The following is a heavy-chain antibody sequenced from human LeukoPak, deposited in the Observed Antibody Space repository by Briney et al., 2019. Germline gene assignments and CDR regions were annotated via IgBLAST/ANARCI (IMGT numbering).Heavy chain of an antibody. D-gene: IGHD3-3*01. Sequence: SETLSLTCTVSGGSISSYYGSWIRQPPGKALEWIGNIYYSGRTNYNPSLKSRVTMSVDTSKNQFSLKLSSVTAADTAVYYCARDYDFWSGYYPDAFDIWGQGTMVTVSS. CDR3: ARDYDFWSGYYPDAFDI. CDR2: IYYSGRT. V-gene: IGHV4-59*12. J-gene: IGHJ3*02. CDR1: GGSISSYY.